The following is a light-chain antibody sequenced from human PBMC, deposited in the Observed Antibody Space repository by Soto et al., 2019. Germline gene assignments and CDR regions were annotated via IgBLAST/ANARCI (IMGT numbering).Light chain of an antibody. CDR2: DAS. Sequence: DIQMNQYPSTLSASIGDRVTITCRASQSIARGLAWYQQKPGKAPRLLIYDASSLESGVPLRFSGNGSGTEFTLTISSLQPDDFATYYCQQYTLYWTFGQGTKVDIK. CDR3: QQYTLYWT. V-gene: IGKV1-5*01. J-gene: IGKJ1*01. CDR1: QSIARG.